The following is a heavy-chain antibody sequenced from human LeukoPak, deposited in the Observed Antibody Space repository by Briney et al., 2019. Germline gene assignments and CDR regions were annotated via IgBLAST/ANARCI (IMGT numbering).Heavy chain of an antibody. D-gene: IGHD4-17*01. V-gene: IGHV3-11*01. Sequence: GGSLRLSCAVSGFAFSDYYMSLIRQTPGKGLEWTSYIGSGGSTISYADSVKGRFTISRDNTNNSLHLHMSSLTVEDTAVYYCARGDFGDFDDKSHDFWGQGTLVTVSS. J-gene: IGHJ4*02. CDR2: IGSGGSTI. CDR1: GFAFSDYY. CDR3: ARGDFGDFDDKSHDF.